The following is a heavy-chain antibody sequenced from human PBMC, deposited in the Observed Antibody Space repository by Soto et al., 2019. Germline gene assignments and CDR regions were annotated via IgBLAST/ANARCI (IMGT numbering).Heavy chain of an antibody. CDR2: IYWDDDK. J-gene: IGHJ4*02. CDR1: EFSLSTSGVG. CDR3: VHIRCGSLKSRKTHPRYYFDY. Sequence: QITLKESGPTLVKPTQTLTLTCTFSEFSLSTSGVGVGWIRQPPGKALEWLALIYWDDDKRYSPSRKSRLTITKDTSKIQVVLTMTNMEPVDTATYYGVHIRCGSLKSRKTHPRYYFDYWGQGTLVTVSS. V-gene: IGHV2-5*02. D-gene: IGHD6-13*01.